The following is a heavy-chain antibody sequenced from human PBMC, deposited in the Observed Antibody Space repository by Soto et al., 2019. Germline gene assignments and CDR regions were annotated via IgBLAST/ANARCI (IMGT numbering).Heavy chain of an antibody. D-gene: IGHD2-2*01. CDR2: ISGSGGST. CDR1: GLMFGSNG. V-gene: IGHV3-23*01. CDR3: AKHRVVVPAAMGGWSGP. J-gene: IGHJ5*02. Sequence: SLRLSRAAVGLMFGSNGMSWVSKAQGKGLEWVFAISGSGGSTYYADSGKVRCTISRDNSNDTLYLQRNSWRAGDTTVYYYAKHRVVVPAAMGGWSGPWGQGTLITVSS.